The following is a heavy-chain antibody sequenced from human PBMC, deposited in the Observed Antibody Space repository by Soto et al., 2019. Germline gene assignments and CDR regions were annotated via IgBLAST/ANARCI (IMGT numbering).Heavy chain of an antibody. CDR1: GYNFIDFH. V-gene: IGHV1-2*02. CDR3: ARPPGYISDWYFFDL. Sequence: QVQLVPSGAEVKKPGASVKVSCEASGYNFIDFHIHWVRQAPGQGFEWMGRISPKSGGTNYAQKFEGRVTMTWDTSLNTDYMELSSLKSYDTAVYYCARPPGYISDWYFFDLWGQGTRVNVSS. CDR2: ISPKSGGT. D-gene: IGHD3-9*01. J-gene: IGHJ4*02.